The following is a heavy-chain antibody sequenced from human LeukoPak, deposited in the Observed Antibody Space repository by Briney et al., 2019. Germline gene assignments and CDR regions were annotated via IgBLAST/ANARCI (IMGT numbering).Heavy chain of an antibody. V-gene: IGHV3-23*01. CDR3: AKAGVCSSTSCLHGLSDY. CDR2: ISGSGGST. CDR1: GFTFSSYA. Sequence: GGSLRLSCAASGFTFSSYAMSWVRQVPGKGLEWVSGISGSGGSTYYADSVKGRFTISRDNSKNTLYLQMNSLRAEDTAVYYCAKAGVCSSTSCLHGLSDYWGQGTLVTVSS. J-gene: IGHJ4*02. D-gene: IGHD2-2*01.